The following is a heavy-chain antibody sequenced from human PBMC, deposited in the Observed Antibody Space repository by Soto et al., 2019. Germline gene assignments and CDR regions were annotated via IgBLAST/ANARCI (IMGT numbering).Heavy chain of an antibody. Sequence: SETLSLTCTVSGGSISSYYWSWIRQPPGKGLEWIGYIYYSGSTNYNPSLKSRVTISVDTSKNQFSLKLSSVTAADTAVYYCACGYHRPRSSGWGKGTLVTVYS. CDR1: GGSISSYY. J-gene: IGHJ4*02. D-gene: IGHD3-22*01. V-gene: IGHV4-59*12. CDR2: IYYSGST. CDR3: ACGYHRPRSSG.